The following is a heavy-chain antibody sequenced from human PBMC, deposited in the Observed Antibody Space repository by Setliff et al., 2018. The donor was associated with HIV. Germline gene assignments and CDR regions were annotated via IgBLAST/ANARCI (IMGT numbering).Heavy chain of an antibody. CDR3: ARDFAGGYYDSSDYYDY. CDR1: GGSISSYY. V-gene: IGHV4-4*07. Sequence: PSETLSLTCTVSGGSISSYYWSWIRQPAGKGLEWIGRIYTSGSTNYNPSLKSRVTMSVDTSKNQFSLKLSSVTAADTAVYYCARDFAGGYYDSSDYYDYWGQGTLVTVSS. J-gene: IGHJ4*02. D-gene: IGHD3-22*01. CDR2: IYTSGST.